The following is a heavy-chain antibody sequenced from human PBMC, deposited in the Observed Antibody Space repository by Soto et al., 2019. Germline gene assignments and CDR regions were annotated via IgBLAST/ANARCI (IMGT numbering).Heavy chain of an antibody. CDR3: AKDPIVPKYYYDSSGYWFDP. Sequence: GGSLRLSCAASGFTFSSYAMSWVRQAPGKGLEWVSAISGSGGSTYYADSVKGRLTISRDNSKNTLYLQMNSLRAEDTAVYYCAKDPIVPKYYYDSSGYWFDPWGQGTLVTVSS. D-gene: IGHD3-22*01. CDR1: GFTFSSYA. V-gene: IGHV3-23*01. J-gene: IGHJ5*02. CDR2: ISGSGGST.